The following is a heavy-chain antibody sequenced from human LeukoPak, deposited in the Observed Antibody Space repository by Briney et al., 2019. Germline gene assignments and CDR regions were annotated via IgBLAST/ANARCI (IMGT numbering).Heavy chain of an antibody. Sequence: GGSLRLSCVASVFTFSSYAMHWVRQAPGKGLEWVAVISYDGSNKYYADSVKGRFTISRDNSKNTLYLQMNSLRAEDTAVYYCARDRVAAAAGYYGMDVWGQGTTVTVSS. D-gene: IGHD6-13*01. CDR2: ISYDGSNK. V-gene: IGHV3-30-3*01. CDR1: VFTFSSYA. J-gene: IGHJ6*02. CDR3: ARDRVAAAAGYYGMDV.